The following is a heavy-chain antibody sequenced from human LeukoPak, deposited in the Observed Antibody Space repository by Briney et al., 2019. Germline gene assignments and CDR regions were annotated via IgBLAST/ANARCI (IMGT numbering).Heavy chain of an antibody. CDR3: ARGWWFDY. V-gene: IGHV1-8*03. Sequence: ASVKVSCKASGYTFTSYYMHWVRQATGQGLEWMGWMNPNSGNTGYAQKFQGRVTITRNTSINTAYMELSSLRSEDTAVYYCARGWWFDYWGQGTLVTVSS. CDR2: MNPNSGNT. J-gene: IGHJ4*02. D-gene: IGHD2-15*01. CDR1: GYTFTSYY.